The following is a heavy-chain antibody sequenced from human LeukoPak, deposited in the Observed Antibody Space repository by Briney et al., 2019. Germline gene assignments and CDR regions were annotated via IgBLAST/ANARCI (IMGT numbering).Heavy chain of an antibody. Sequence: GRSLRLCCAASGFTFSNFGIHWVRQAPGKGLEWVAVISYDGSNKYYADSVKGRFTISRDNSKNTLFLQMSSLRAEDTAVYYCAKAVDHYYYYMDVWGKGTTVTVSS. CDR3: AKAVDHYYYYMDV. D-gene: IGHD5-24*01. CDR1: GFTFSNFG. CDR2: ISYDGSNK. J-gene: IGHJ6*03. V-gene: IGHV3-30*18.